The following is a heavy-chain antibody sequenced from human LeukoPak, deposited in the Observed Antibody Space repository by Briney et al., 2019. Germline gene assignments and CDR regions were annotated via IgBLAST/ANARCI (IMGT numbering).Heavy chain of an antibody. Sequence: PGGSLRLSCAASGFTVSRNYYMNWVRQAPGKGLEWVSVIYSAGTTYYADSVKGRFTISRDNSKNTVYLQMNSLRAEDTAVYYCARGDDYGGAWYYLDCWGQGTLITVSS. V-gene: IGHV3-53*01. J-gene: IGHJ4*02. D-gene: IGHD4-23*01. CDR2: IYSAGTT. CDR3: ARGDDYGGAWYYLDC. CDR1: GFTVSRNY.